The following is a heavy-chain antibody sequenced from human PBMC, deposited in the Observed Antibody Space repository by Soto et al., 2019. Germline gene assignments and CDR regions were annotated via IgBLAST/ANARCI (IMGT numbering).Heavy chain of an antibody. Sequence: PGESLTLSCAASGFTFNNYSMSWVRQAPGEGLEWVSAISGSGGSTYYTDSVKGRFTISRDNSKNTLYLQMNSLRAADTAVYYCAKATIAVAAPFDYWGQGTLVTVSS. D-gene: IGHD6-19*01. CDR2: ISGSGGST. J-gene: IGHJ4*02. CDR1: GFTFNNYS. CDR3: AKATIAVAAPFDY. V-gene: IGHV3-23*01.